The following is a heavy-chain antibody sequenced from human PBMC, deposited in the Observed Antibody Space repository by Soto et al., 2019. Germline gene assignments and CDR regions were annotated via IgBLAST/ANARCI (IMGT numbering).Heavy chain of an antibody. Sequence: SLILSCAASGFTFSSYGMHWVRQAPGKGLEWVAVIWYDGSNKYYADSVKGRFTISRDNSKNTLYLQMNSLRAEDTAVYYCARDTLTILYGSGSYYNEYYFDYWGQGTLVTVSS. CDR1: GFTFSSYG. CDR2: IWYDGSNK. D-gene: IGHD3-10*01. V-gene: IGHV3-33*01. CDR3: ARDTLTILYGSGSYYNEYYFDY. J-gene: IGHJ4*02.